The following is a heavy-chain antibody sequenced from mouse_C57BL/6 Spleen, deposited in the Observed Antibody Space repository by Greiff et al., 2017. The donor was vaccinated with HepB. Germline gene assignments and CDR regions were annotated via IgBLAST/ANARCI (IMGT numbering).Heavy chain of an antibody. CDR3: ARKAYDYDYWYFDV. CDR1: GFTFSDYG. J-gene: IGHJ1*03. V-gene: IGHV5-17*01. Sequence: EVQLQESGGGLVKPGGSLKLSCAASGFTFSDYGMHWVRQAPEKGLEWVAYISSGSSTIYYADTVKGRFTISRDNAKNTLFLQMTSLRSEDTAMYYCARKAYDYDYWYFDVWGTGTTVTVSS. D-gene: IGHD2-4*01. CDR2: ISSGSSTI.